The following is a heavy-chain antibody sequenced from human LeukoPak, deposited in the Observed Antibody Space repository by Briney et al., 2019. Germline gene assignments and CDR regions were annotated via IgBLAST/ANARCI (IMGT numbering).Heavy chain of an antibody. V-gene: IGHV3-30*02. CDR2: IRYDGSNK. D-gene: IGHD4-11*01. CDR3: AKDWTTVTTTLGY. CDR1: GFTFSSYG. Sequence: GGSLRLSCAASGFTFSSYGMHWVRQAPGKGLEWVAFIRYDGSNKYYADSVKGRFTISRDNSKNTLYLQMNSLRAEDTAVYYCAKDWTTVTTTLGYWGQGTLVTVSS. J-gene: IGHJ4*02.